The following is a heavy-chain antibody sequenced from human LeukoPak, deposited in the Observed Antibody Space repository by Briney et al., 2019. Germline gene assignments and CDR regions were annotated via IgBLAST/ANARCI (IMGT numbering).Heavy chain of an antibody. CDR3: ARLGRCSSTSCPDY. Sequence: GASVKVSCKASGGTFSSYAISWVRQAPGQGLEWMGGIIPIFGTANYAQKFQGRVTITTDESTSTAYMELSSLRSEDTAMYYCARLGRCSSTSCPDYWGQGTLVTVSS. CDR2: IIPIFGTA. D-gene: IGHD2-2*01. CDR1: GGTFSSYA. V-gene: IGHV1-69*05. J-gene: IGHJ4*02.